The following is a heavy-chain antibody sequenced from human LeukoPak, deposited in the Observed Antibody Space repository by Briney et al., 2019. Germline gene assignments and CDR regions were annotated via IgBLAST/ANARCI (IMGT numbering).Heavy chain of an antibody. V-gene: IGHV3-33*01. CDR2: IWVDGTRK. CDR3: VAVLVPAAFWHFDV. J-gene: IGHJ2*01. D-gene: IGHD2-2*01. CDR1: GFPFSQHG. Sequence: PGGSLRLSCATSGFPFSQHGYHWVRQAPGKGLEWTAIIWVDGTRKYYADSVEGRLTISRDNSKSTLYLQIDSLRPEDTAVYYCVAVLVPAAFWHFDVWGRGTQVTVSS.